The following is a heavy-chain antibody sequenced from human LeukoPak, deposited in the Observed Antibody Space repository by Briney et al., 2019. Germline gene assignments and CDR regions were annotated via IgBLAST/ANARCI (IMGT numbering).Heavy chain of an antibody. CDR3: AKDDTGYSSYNWFDP. Sequence: PGGSLRLSCAASGFTFSSYAMSWVRQAPGKGLEWVSAISGSGGSTYYADSVKGRFTISRDNSKNTLYLQMNSLRAEDSAVYHCAKDDTGYSSYNWFDPWGQGTLVTVSS. J-gene: IGHJ5*02. CDR2: ISGSGGST. V-gene: IGHV3-23*01. CDR1: GFTFSSYA. D-gene: IGHD6-19*01.